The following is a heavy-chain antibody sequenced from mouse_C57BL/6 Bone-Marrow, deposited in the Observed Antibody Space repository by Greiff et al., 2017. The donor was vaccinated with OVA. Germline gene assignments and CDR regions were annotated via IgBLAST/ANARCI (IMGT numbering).Heavy chain of an antibody. CDR2: ISGGGGNT. CDR1: GFTFSSYT. Sequence: EVMLVESGGGLVKPGGSLTLSCAASGFTFSSYTMSWVRQTPEKRLEWVATISGGGGNTYYPDSVKGRFTISRDNAKNTLYLQMSSLRSEDTALYYCARVFYLRFAYWGQGTLVTVSA. CDR3: ARVFYLRFAY. D-gene: IGHD5-5*01. V-gene: IGHV5-9*01. J-gene: IGHJ3*01.